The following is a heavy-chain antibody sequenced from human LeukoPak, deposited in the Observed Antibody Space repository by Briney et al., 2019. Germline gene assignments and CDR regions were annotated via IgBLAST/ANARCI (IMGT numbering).Heavy chain of an antibody. Sequence: GGSLRLSCAASGFTFSSYSMNWVRQAPGKGLEWVAVISYDGSNKYYADSVKGRFTISRDNSKNTLYLQMNSLRAEDTAVYYCARASTEEGWYYFDYWGQGTPVTVSS. CDR3: ARASTEEGWYYFDY. CDR1: GFTFSSYS. J-gene: IGHJ4*02. V-gene: IGHV3-30*03. CDR2: ISYDGSNK. D-gene: IGHD6-19*01.